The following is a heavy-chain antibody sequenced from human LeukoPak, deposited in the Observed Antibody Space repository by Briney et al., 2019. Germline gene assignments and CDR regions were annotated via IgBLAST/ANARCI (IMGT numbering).Heavy chain of an antibody. CDR3: ARDHDVTNYDLFHGMDV. V-gene: IGHV3-66*01. Sequence: GGSLRLSCAASGFTVSSNYMSWVRQAPGKELEWVSVIYSGGSTYYADSVKGRFTISRDNSKNTLYLQMNSLRAEDTAVYYCARDHDVTNYDLFHGMDVWGQGTTVTVSS. CDR1: GFTVSSNY. D-gene: IGHD3-9*01. CDR2: IYSGGST. J-gene: IGHJ6*02.